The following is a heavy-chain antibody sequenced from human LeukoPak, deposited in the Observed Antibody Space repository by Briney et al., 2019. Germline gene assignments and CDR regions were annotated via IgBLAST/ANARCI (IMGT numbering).Heavy chain of an antibody. V-gene: IGHV4-34*01. CDR1: GGSFSGYY. Sequence: SETLSLTCAVYGGSFSGYYWSWIRQPPGKGLEWIGEINHSGSTNYNPSLKSRVTISVDTSKNQFSLKLSSVTAADTAVYYCAGINSSSGWYSLDYWGQGTLVTVSS. CDR2: INHSGST. CDR3: AGINSSSGWYSLDY. J-gene: IGHJ4*02. D-gene: IGHD6-19*01.